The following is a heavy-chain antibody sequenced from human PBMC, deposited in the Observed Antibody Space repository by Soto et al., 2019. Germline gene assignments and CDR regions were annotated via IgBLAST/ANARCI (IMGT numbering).Heavy chain of an antibody. D-gene: IGHD2-15*01. CDR3: AKGFCSGGSCYSTEYFQH. V-gene: IGHV3-23*01. J-gene: IGHJ1*01. CDR2: ISGSGGST. Sequence: GGSLRLSCAASGFTLSSYAMSWVRQAPGKGLEWVSAISGSGGSTYYADSVKGRFTISRDNSKNTLYLQMNSLRAEDTAVYYCAKGFCSGGSCYSTEYFQHWGQGTLVTVSS. CDR1: GFTLSSYA.